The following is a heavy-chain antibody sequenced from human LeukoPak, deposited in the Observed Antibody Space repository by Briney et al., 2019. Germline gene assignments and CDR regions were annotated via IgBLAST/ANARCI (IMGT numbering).Heavy chain of an antibody. Sequence: RSGGSLRLSCAASGFTFSSYGMPWVRQAPGKGLEWVAVISYDGSNKYYADSVKGRFTISRDNSKNTLYLQMNSLRAEDTAVYYCAKSHLTRRVGYYYYGMDVWGQGTTVTVSS. D-gene: IGHD3-9*01. V-gene: IGHV3-30*18. CDR1: GFTFSSYG. CDR2: ISYDGSNK. J-gene: IGHJ6*02. CDR3: AKSHLTRRVGYYYYGMDV.